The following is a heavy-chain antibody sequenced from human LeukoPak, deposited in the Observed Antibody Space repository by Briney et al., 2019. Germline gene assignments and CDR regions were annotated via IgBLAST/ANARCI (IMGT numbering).Heavy chain of an antibody. CDR1: GGSISSSDYY. V-gene: IGHV4-39*07. J-gene: IGHJ4*02. CDR3: ARRQTRLSLRGYSYGRFDY. Sequence: PSETLSLTCTVSGGSISSSDYYWGWIRQPPGKGLEWIGSIYYSGSTYYNPSLKSRVTISLDTSKNQFSLKVSSVTAADTAVYYCARRQTRLSLRGYSYGRFDYWGQGTLVTVSS. D-gene: IGHD5-18*01. CDR2: IYYSGST.